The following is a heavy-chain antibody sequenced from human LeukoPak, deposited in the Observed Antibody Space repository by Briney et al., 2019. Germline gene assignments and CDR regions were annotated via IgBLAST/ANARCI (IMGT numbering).Heavy chain of an antibody. J-gene: IGHJ4*02. V-gene: IGHV4-34*01. CDR2: INHSGST. CDR1: GGSFSGYY. Sequence: PSETLSLTCAVYGGSFSGYYWSWIRQPPGKGLEWIGEINHSGSTNYNPSLKSRVTISVDTSKNQFSLKPSSVTAADTAVYYCARGRPLRFDYWGQGTLVTVSS. D-gene: IGHD6-6*01. CDR3: ARGRPLRFDY.